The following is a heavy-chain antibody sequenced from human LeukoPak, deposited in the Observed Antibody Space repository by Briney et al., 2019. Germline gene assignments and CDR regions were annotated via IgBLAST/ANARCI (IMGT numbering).Heavy chain of an antibody. CDR2: ISSSGSTI. D-gene: IGHD1-26*01. J-gene: IGHJ4*02. V-gene: IGHV3-48*03. CDR3: VREAAATLFDY. Sequence: TGGSLRLSCAASGFTFSSYEMNWVRQAPGKGLEWVSYISSSGSTIYYADSVKGRFSISRDNTHNSLSLRMNSLGAEGTAVYYCVREAAATLFDYWGQGTLVTVSS. CDR1: GFTFSSYE.